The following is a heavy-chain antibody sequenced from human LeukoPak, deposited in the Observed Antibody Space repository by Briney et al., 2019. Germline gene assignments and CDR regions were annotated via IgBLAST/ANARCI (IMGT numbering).Heavy chain of an antibody. D-gene: IGHD6-13*01. J-gene: IGHJ6*02. Sequence: GGSLRLSCAASGFTVSSNYMSWVRQAPGKGLEWVSVIYSGGSTYYADSVKGRFTISRDNSKNTLYLQMNSLRAEDTAVYYCARDLQQQLVLGGYYYGMDVWGQGTTVTVSS. CDR2: IYSGGST. CDR1: GFTVSSNY. CDR3: ARDLQQQLVLGGYYYGMDV. V-gene: IGHV3-66*01.